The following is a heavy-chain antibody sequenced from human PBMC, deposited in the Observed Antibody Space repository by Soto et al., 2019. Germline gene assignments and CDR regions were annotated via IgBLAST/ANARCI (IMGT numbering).Heavy chain of an antibody. CDR2: IIPILGIA. CDR3: AREDLYSSGWYVGYYFDY. Sequence: ASVKVSCKASGGTFSSYAISWVRQAPGQGLEWMGGIIPILGIANYAQKFQGRVTITADKSTSTAYMELSSLRSEDTAVYYCAREDLYSSGWYVGYYFDYWGQGTLVTVSS. CDR1: GGTFSSYA. V-gene: IGHV1-69*10. D-gene: IGHD6-19*01. J-gene: IGHJ4*02.